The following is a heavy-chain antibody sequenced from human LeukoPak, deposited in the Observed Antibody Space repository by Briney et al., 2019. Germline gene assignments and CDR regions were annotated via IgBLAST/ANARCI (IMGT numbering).Heavy chain of an antibody. Sequence: PGGSVRLSCAASGFTFSSYAMSWVRQAPGKGLEWVSAISGSGGSTYYADSVKGRFTISRDNSKNTLYLQMNSLRAEDTAVYYCAKSNYYGSERDAFDIWGQGTMVTVSS. D-gene: IGHD3-10*01. CDR2: ISGSGGST. CDR3: AKSNYYGSERDAFDI. J-gene: IGHJ3*02. V-gene: IGHV3-23*01. CDR1: GFTFSSYA.